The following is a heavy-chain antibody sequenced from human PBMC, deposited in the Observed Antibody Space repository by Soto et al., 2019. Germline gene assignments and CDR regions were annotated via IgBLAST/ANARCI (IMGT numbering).Heavy chain of an antibody. CDR1: GFTFSSYW. Sequence: EVQLVESGGGLVQPGGTLRLSCAASGFTFSSYWMHWVRQAPGKGLVWVSRIKTDGSSTNYAASVKGRFTISRDNAKNTLYLQMNSLRADDTAVYYCASGARGEYYFDLWGRGTLVTFSS. CDR2: IKTDGSST. V-gene: IGHV3-74*01. J-gene: IGHJ2*01. CDR3: ASGARGEYYFDL. D-gene: IGHD3-16*01.